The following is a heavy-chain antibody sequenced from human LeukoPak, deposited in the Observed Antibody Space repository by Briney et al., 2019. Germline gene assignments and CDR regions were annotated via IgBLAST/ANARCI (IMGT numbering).Heavy chain of an antibody. J-gene: IGHJ4*02. V-gene: IGHV3-53*01. D-gene: IGHD1-1*01. CDR1: GFTVSSNY. CDR2: IYSGGST. CDR3: AKDSRVQLERRSVFDY. Sequence: GGSLRLSRAASGFTVSSNYMSWVRQAPGKGLEWVSVIYSGGSTYYADSVKGRFTISRDNSKNTLYLQMNSLRAEDTAVYYCAKDSRVQLERRSVFDYWGQGTLVTVSS.